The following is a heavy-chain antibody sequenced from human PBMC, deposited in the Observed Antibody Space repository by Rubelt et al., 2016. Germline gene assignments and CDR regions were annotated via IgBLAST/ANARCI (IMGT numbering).Heavy chain of an antibody. CDR2: LRYDGSTR. V-gene: IGHV3-30*02. J-gene: IGHJ1*01. CDR3: AKPARLDYGINAEYFQH. CDR1: GFTFSSYG. Sequence: QVQLVESGGGVVQPGGSLRLSCAASGFTFSSYGMHWVRPAPGTALGWVAFLRYDGSTRYYADSVKGRFTISRDNSKTTRYLQMNSLRAEDTAVYYCAKPARLDYGINAEYFQHWGQGTLVTVSS. D-gene: IGHD4-17*01.